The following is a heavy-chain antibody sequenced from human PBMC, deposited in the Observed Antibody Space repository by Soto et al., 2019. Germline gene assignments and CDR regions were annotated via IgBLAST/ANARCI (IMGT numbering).Heavy chain of an antibody. D-gene: IGHD5-18*01. CDR3: ARDADTAMVTNWFDT. V-gene: IGHV1-69*12. Sequence: QVQLVQSGAEVKKPGSSVKVSCKASGGNFNDYIISWVRQAPGQGPEWMGAIIPMFSTSNYAQKFQGRVTXXAYESTSTAYMELRSLRSEDTAIYFCARDADTAMVTNWFDTWGQGTLVTVSP. CDR1: GGNFNDYI. CDR2: IIPMFSTS. J-gene: IGHJ5*02.